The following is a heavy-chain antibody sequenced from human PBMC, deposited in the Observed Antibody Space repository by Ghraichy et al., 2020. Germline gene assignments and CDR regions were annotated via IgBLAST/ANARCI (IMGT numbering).Heavy chain of an antibody. V-gene: IGHV3-21*01. CDR1: GFIFNSYS. CDR3: ARAASSGAEQRVAFDL. J-gene: IGHJ3*01. D-gene: IGHD6-19*01. Sequence: GSLRLSCAASGFIFNSYSMNWVRQAPGKGLEWVSSIISSSSFIYYADSVEGRFTISRDNAKNSLYLQMNSLIAEDTAVYYCARAASSGAEQRVAFDLWGQGTMVTVSS. CDR2: IISSSSFI.